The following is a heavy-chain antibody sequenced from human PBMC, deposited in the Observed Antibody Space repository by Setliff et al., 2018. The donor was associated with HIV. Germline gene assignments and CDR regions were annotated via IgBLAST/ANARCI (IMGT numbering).Heavy chain of an antibody. CDR1: GVSISDYY. CDR2: IYLSGST. J-gene: IGHJ4*02. Sequence: SETLSLTCTVSGVSISDYYWSWIRQPPGKGLEWIGYIYLSGSTNYHPTLESRVTVSLDTSQNQLSLNLSYVTAAETAVYYCVRDWQSLDWGRGGDCWGQGTLVTVSS. D-gene: IGHD3-16*01. V-gene: IGHV4-59*13. CDR3: VRDWQSLDWGRGGDC.